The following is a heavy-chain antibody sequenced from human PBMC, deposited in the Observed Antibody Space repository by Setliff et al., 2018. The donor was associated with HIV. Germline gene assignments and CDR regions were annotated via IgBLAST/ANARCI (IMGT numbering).Heavy chain of an antibody. CDR2: ISHDGNNK. D-gene: IGHD5-12*01. Sequence: PGGSLRLSCAASGFTFDTYAIYWVRQAPGKGLECVAVISHDGNNKYYADSVKGRFTISRDNSKNTLYLQMNSLRAGDTAVYYCATFYSGYDLDAFDIWGQGTMVTVSS. J-gene: IGHJ3*02. V-gene: IGHV3-30*04. CDR3: ATFYSGYDLDAFDI. CDR1: GFTFDTYA.